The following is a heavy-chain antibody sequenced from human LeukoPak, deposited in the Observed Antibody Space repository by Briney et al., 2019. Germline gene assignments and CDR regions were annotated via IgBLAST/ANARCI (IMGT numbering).Heavy chain of an antibody. CDR2: ISAYNGNT. D-gene: IGHD4-17*01. CDR3: VRRGFYGDYDY. V-gene: IGHV1-18*04. J-gene: IGHJ4*02. CDR1: GYTFTSYG. Sequence: ASVKVSCKGSGYTFTSYGISWVRQAPGQGLEWVGWISAYNGNTNYAQKLQGRVTMTTDTSTSTAYMALRSLRADDTAVYYCVRRGFYGDYDYWGQGTLVTVSS.